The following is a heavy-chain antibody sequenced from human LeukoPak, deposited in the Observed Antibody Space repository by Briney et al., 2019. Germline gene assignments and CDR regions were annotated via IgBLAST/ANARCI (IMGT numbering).Heavy chain of an antibody. CDR2: ISAYNGNT. CDR1: GYTFTSYG. J-gene: IGHJ4*02. Sequence: GASAKVSCKASGYTFTSYGISWVRQAPGQGLEWMGWISAYNGNTNYAQKLQGRVTMTTDTSTSTAYMELRSLRSDDTAVYYCVYDILTGYPSFYYFDYWGQGTLVTVSS. D-gene: IGHD3-9*01. CDR3: VYDILTGYPSFYYFDY. V-gene: IGHV1-18*01.